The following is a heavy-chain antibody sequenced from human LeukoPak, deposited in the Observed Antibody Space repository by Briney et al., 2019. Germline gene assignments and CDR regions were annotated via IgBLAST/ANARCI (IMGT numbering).Heavy chain of an antibody. V-gene: IGHV1-8*01. CDR2: MNPNSGNT. CDR3: ARITIFGVDPGIGEGYYYYYGMDV. Sequence: EASVKVSCKASGYTFTSYDINWVRQATGQGLEWMGWMNPNSGNTGYAQKFQGRVTMTRNTSISTAYMELSSLRSEDTAVYYCARITIFGVDPGIGEGYYYYYGMDVWGQGTTVTVSS. CDR1: GYTFTSYD. J-gene: IGHJ6*02. D-gene: IGHD3-3*01.